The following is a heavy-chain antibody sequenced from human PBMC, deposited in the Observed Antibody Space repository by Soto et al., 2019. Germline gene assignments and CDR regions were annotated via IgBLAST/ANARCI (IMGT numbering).Heavy chain of an antibody. CDR2: ISSGGDTI. Sequence: GSLRLSCAVSGFTFSPYSMNWVRQAPGKGLEWISYISSGGDTIYYADSVRGRFTVSRDNTKNSLYLQMDGLRDEDTAVYYCARDRSTIYGVVTPIDYWGQGTLVTVSS. D-gene: IGHD3-3*01. CDR1: GFTFSPYS. J-gene: IGHJ4*02. CDR3: ARDRSTIYGVVTPIDY. V-gene: IGHV3-48*02.